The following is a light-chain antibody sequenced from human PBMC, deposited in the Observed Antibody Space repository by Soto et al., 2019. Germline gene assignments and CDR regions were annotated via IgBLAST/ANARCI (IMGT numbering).Light chain of an antibody. CDR2: RAS. J-gene: IGKJ4*01. Sequence: EIVLTQSPGTLSLSPGERATLSSRASQSVSRDYLAWYQQKPGQAPRLLIYRASYRDTGIPDRFSGSGSGTEFTLTISRLEPEDFALYYCQQYSDSPPVTFGGGTKVEIK. CDR1: QSVSRDY. CDR3: QQYSDSPPVT. V-gene: IGKV3-20*01.